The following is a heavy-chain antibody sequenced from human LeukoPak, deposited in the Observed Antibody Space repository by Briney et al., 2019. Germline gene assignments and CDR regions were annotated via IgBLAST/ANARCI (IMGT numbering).Heavy chain of an antibody. V-gene: IGHV1-69*04. D-gene: IGHD1-26*01. CDR2: IIPILGIA. CDR1: GGTFSSYA. Sequence: ASVKVSCKASGGTFSSYAISWVRQAPGQGLEWMGRIIPILGIANYAQKFQGRVTVTADKSTSTAYMELSSLRSEDTAVYYCARVDSGSYYFFRYWGQGTLVTVSS. J-gene: IGHJ4*02. CDR3: ARVDSGSYYFFRY.